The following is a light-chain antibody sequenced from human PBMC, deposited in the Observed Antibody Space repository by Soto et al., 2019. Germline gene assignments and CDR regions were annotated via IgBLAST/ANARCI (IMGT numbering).Light chain of an antibody. Sequence: QSVLTQPPSASGSPGQSVTISCTGTSSDVGGYNYVSWYQQHPGKAPKLMIYEVSKRPSGVPDRFSGSKSGNTASLTVSGLQAEDEADYKSSSYTGSNTRYVFGTGTKV. V-gene: IGLV2-8*01. J-gene: IGLJ1*01. CDR1: SSDVGGYNY. CDR2: EVS. CDR3: SSYTGSNTRYV.